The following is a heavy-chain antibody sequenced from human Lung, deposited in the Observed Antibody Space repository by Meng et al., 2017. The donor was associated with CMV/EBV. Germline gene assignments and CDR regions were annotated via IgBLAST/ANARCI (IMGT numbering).Heavy chain of an antibody. J-gene: IGHJ6*02. V-gene: IGHV3-21*01. CDR3: ARESSGSFVLDV. CDR1: GFTFSVYS. D-gene: IGHD3-22*01. Sequence: GESLKISCAASGFTFSVYSMIWVRQAPGKGLEWVSTISSSSSFISYVDSVKGRFTISRDNAENSLYLHMNGLRAEDTAVYFCARESSGSFVLDVWGQGTPVTVYS. CDR2: ISSSSSFI.